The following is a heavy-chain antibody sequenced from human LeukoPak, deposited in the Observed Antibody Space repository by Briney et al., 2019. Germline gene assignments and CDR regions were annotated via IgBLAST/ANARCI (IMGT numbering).Heavy chain of an antibody. CDR1: GFTFSSYE. V-gene: IGHV3-48*03. J-gene: IGHJ4*02. CDR3: ARSTGYSSGWYYY. Sequence: GGSLRLSCAASGFTFSSYEMNWVRQAPGKGLGWVSYISSSGSTIYYADSVKGRFTISRDNAKNSLYLQMNSLRAEDTAVYYCARSTGYSSGWYYYWGQGTLVTVSS. D-gene: IGHD6-19*01. CDR2: ISSSGSTI.